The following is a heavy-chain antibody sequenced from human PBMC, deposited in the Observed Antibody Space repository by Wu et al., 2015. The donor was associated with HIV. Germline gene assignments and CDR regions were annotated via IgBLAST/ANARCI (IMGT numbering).Heavy chain of an antibody. CDR1: RSTFTGYH. J-gene: IGHJ4*02. CDR3: AHSENDWLLVDY. V-gene: IGHV1-2*02. CDR2: INPNSGGT. Sequence: QVQLVQSGAEVKKPGASVKVSCKASRSTFTGYHLHWVQQAPGQGLEWMGWINPNSGGTKYAQKFQGRVTMTRDTSISTAYLELSRLKSDDTAMYYCAHSENDWLLVDYWGQGTLVTVSS. D-gene: IGHD3-9*01.